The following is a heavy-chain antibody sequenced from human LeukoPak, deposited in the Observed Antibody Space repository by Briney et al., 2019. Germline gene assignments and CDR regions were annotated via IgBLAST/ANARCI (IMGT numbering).Heavy chain of an antibody. J-gene: IGHJ4*02. CDR3: ARVPYYYGSGIFDY. CDR2: INPNSGGT. V-gene: IGHV1-2*06. D-gene: IGHD3-10*01. Sequence: ASVKVSCKASGYTFTGYYMHWMRQAPGQGLEWMGRINPNSGGTNYAQKFQGRVTMTRDTSISTAYMELSRLRSDDTAVYYCARVPYYYGSGIFDYWGQGTLVTVSS. CDR1: GYTFTGYY.